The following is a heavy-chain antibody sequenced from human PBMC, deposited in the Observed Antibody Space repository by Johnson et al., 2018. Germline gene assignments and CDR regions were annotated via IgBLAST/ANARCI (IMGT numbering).Heavy chain of an antibody. Sequence: QVQLVQSGGGVVQPGRSLRLSCAASGFTFSSYGMHWVRQAPGKGLEWVALISYDGSNKYYTDSVKGRFTISRDNSKNTLYLQMNSLRGEDTAMYYCAKDSAPYGRNYYYSMDVWGKGATVTVSS. V-gene: IGHV3-30*18. CDR1: GFTFSSYG. J-gene: IGHJ6*03. CDR2: ISYDGSNK. CDR3: AKDSAPYGRNYYYSMDV. D-gene: IGHD3-10*01.